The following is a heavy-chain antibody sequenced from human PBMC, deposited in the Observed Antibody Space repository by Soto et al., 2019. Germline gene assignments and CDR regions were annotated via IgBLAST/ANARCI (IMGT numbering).Heavy chain of an antibody. V-gene: IGHV3-23*01. CDR3: AKEVSLGSTVDLGY. J-gene: IGHJ4*02. Sequence: LRLSCAASGFTFSIFAMSWVRQSPGKGLEWVSTISGSGGSTYYADAVKGRFTISRDNSMGTLYLQMKSLRVEDAAIYYCAKEVSLGSTVDLGYWGQGALVTVSS. CDR1: GFTFSIFA. D-gene: IGHD7-27*01. CDR2: ISGSGGST.